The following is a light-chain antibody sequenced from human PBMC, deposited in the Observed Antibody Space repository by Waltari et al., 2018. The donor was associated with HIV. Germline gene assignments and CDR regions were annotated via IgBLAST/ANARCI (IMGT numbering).Light chain of an antibody. CDR1: QSVSSSY. Sequence: EIVLTQSPGTLSLSPGERATLSSRASQSVSSSYLAWYQQKPGQAPRLLIYGASSRATGIPDRFSGSGSVTDFTLTISRLEPEDFAVYYCQQYGSSPRTFGQGTKVEIK. J-gene: IGKJ1*01. CDR2: GAS. CDR3: QQYGSSPRT. V-gene: IGKV3-20*01.